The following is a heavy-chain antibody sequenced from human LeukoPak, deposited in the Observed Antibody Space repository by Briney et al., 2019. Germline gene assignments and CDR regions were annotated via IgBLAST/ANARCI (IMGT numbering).Heavy chain of an antibody. CDR3: TREAAAGIDY. Sequence: PGGSLRLSCAASGFTSSTYWMSWVRQAPGKGLEGVANIKQDGSEKYYLDSVKGRFTISRDNAKNSLYLQMNSLRAEDTAVYFCTREAAAGIDYWGQGTLVTVSS. D-gene: IGHD6-13*01. J-gene: IGHJ4*02. V-gene: IGHV3-7*01. CDR1: GFTSSTYW. CDR2: IKQDGSEK.